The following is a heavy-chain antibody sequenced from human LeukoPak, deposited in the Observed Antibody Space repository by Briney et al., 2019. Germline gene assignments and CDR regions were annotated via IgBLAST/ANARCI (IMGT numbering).Heavy chain of an antibody. CDR2: TSYDGSNK. CDR3: AKEIAVAGTSFDY. CDR1: GFTFSSYG. V-gene: IGHV3-30*18. D-gene: IGHD6-19*01. Sequence: GRSLRLSCAASGFTFSSYGMHWVRQAPGKGLEWVALTSYDGSNKYYADSVKGRFTISRDNSKNTLYLLMNSLRADDTAVYYCAKEIAVAGTSFDYWGQGTLVIVSS. J-gene: IGHJ4*02.